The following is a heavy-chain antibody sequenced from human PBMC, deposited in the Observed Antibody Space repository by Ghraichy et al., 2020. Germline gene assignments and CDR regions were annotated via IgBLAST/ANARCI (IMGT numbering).Heavy chain of an antibody. CDR1: GYTLTELS. V-gene: IGHV1-24*01. Sequence: ASVKVSCKVSGYTLTELSMHWVRQAPGKGLEWMGGFDPEDGETIYAQKFQGRVTMTEDTSTDTAYMELSSLRSEDTAVYYCATDELSGSYAASFDIWGQGTMVTVSS. CDR3: ATDELSGSYAASFDI. J-gene: IGHJ3*02. D-gene: IGHD1-26*01. CDR2: FDPEDGET.